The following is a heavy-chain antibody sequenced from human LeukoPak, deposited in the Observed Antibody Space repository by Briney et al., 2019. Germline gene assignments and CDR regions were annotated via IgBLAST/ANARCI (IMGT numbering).Heavy chain of an antibody. D-gene: IGHD3-22*01. V-gene: IGHV3-48*01. CDR2: ISSSSTSI. CDR1: GLTFSDYR. CDR3: ARDTTLYYYDSSGPDY. Sequence: GGSLRLSCAASGLTFSDYRMMWVRQAPRKGLEWVSSISSSSTSIYYADSVKGRFTTSRDNAKNSLFLQINSLRVEDTAVYYCARDTTLYYYDSSGPDYWGQGTLVTVSS. J-gene: IGHJ4*02.